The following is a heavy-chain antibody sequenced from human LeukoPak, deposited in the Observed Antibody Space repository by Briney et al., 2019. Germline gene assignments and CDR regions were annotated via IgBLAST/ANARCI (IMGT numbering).Heavy chain of an antibody. D-gene: IGHD3-22*01. CDR2: ISYDGRTT. V-gene: IGHV3-30*04. CDR1: AFTLSSHS. J-gene: IGHJ4*02. CDR3: AKAVDDSSGYVDY. Sequence: GGSLTLSCAGSAFTLSSHSMHWVRQAPGKGLVWVAAISYDGRTTYYADSVKGRFTISRDNAKNSLYLQMNSLRAEDTALYYCAKAVDDSSGYVDYWGQGTLVTVSS.